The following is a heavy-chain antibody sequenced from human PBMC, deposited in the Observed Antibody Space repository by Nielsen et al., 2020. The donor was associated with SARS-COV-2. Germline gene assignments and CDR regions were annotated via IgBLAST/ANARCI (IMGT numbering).Heavy chain of an antibody. CDR3: ATRSGSYPYYFDY. Sequence: WIRQPPGKGLEWIGSMYYSGSTYYDPSLKSRVTISVDTSKNQFSLKLSSVTAADTAVYYCATRSGSYPYYFDYWGQGTLVTVSS. V-gene: IGHV4-39*01. D-gene: IGHD1-26*01. CDR2: MYYSGST. J-gene: IGHJ4*02.